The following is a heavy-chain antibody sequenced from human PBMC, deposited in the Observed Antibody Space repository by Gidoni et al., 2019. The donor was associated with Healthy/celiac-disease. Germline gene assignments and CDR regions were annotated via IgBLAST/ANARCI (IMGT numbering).Heavy chain of an antibody. V-gene: IGHV3-48*01. Sequence: EVQLVESGGGLVQPGGSLRLSCAASGFTFSTYSMNWVRQAPGKGLEWVSYISSSSSNIYYADSVKGRFTISRDNAKNSLYLQMNSLRAEDTAVYYCAFTPLGYCSSTSCYMFDYWGQGTLVTVSS. D-gene: IGHD2-2*02. CDR2: ISSSSSNI. CDR3: AFTPLGYCSSTSCYMFDY. J-gene: IGHJ4*02. CDR1: GFTFSTYS.